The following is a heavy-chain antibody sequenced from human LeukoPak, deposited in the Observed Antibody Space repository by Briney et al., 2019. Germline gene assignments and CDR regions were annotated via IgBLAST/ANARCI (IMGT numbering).Heavy chain of an antibody. J-gene: IGHJ4*02. D-gene: IGHD1-26*01. V-gene: IGHV3-7*01. CDR3: ARDLYSGSPLAGY. Sequence: GGSLRLSCAASGFTFSSYWMSWVRQAPGKGLEWVANIKQDGSEKYYVDSVKGRFTISRDNAKNSLYLQMNSLRAEDTAVYYCARDLYSGSPLAGYWGQGTLVTVSS. CDR2: IKQDGSEK. CDR1: GFTFSSYW.